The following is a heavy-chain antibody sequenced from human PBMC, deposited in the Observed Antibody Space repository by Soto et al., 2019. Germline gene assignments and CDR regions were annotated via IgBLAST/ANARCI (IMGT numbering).Heavy chain of an antibody. CDR3: ASVGNWLDP. CDR2: RYYNGTI. V-gene: IGHV4-59*01. D-gene: IGHD1-26*01. J-gene: IGHJ5*02. CDR1: GGSISNYY. Sequence: SETLSLTCTVSGGSISNYYWTWVRQCPEKGLEWIGYRYYNGTIKYNPSLKSRVTISIDTSKNQFSLTLKSVTAPDTEVYEGASVGNWLDPWAQGGLVSVSS.